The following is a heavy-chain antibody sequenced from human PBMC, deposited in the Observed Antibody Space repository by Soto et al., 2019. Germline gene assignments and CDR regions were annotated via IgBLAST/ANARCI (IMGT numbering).Heavy chain of an antibody. CDR2: IYYSGST. D-gene: IGHD3-10*01. Sequence: SETLSLTCTVSGGSISSYYWSWIRQPPGKGLEWIGYIYYSGSTNYNPSLKSRVTISVDTSKNQFSLKLSSVTAADTAVYYCAGGSGSYYNEPRTIDYWGRGTLVTVSS. CDR3: AGGSGSYYNEPRTIDY. V-gene: IGHV4-59*01. J-gene: IGHJ4*01. CDR1: GGSISSYY.